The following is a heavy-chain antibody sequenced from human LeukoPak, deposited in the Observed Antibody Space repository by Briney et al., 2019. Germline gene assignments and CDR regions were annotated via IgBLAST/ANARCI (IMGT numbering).Heavy chain of an antibody. CDR1: GGSFSGYY. CDR2: INHSGST. CDR3: ASGLPVWFGEAYYAFDI. V-gene: IGHV4-34*01. Sequence: PSETLSLTCAVYGGSFSGYYWSWIRQPPGKGLEWIGEINHSGSTNYNPSLKSRVTISVDTSKNQFSLKLSSVTAADTAVYYCASGLPVWFGEAYYAFDIWGQGTMVTVSS. D-gene: IGHD3-10*01. J-gene: IGHJ3*02.